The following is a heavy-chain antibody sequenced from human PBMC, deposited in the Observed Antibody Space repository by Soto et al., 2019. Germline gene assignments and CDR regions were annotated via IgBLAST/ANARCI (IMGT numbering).Heavy chain of an antibody. CDR2: MNPNSGNT. V-gene: IGHV1-8*01. Sequence: ASVKVSCKASGYTFTSYDINWVRQATGQGLEWMGWMNPNSGNTGYAQKFQGRVTMTRNTSISTAYMELSSLRSEDTAVYYCARVGGIAAAGTEWHDTPPQYMYVWGKGTTVTVSS. CDR3: ARVGGIAAAGTEWHDTPPQYMYV. CDR1: GYTFTSYD. D-gene: IGHD6-13*01. J-gene: IGHJ6*03.